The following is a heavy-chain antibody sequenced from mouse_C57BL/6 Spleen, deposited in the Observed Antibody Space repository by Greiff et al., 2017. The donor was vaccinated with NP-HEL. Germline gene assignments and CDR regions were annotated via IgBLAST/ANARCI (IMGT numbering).Heavy chain of an antibody. CDR1: GYTFTDYN. J-gene: IGHJ4*01. D-gene: IGHD2-2*01. CDR2: INPNNGGI. Sequence: VQLQQSGPELVKPGASVKMSCKASGYTFTDYNMHWVKQSHGKSLEWIGYINPNNGGISYNQKFKGKATLTVNKSSSTAYMELRSLTSEDSAVYYCAREGLPYYYAMDYWGQGTSVTVSS. CDR3: AREGLPYYYAMDY. V-gene: IGHV1-22*01.